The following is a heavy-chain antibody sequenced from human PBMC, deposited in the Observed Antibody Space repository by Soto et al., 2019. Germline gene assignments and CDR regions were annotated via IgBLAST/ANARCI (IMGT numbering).Heavy chain of an antibody. CDR2: ISSSSSYI. CDR1: GFTFSSYS. Sequence: PGGSLRLSCAASGFTFSSYSMNWVRQAPGKGLEWVSSISSSSSYIYYADSVKGRFTISRDNAKNSLYLQMNSLRAEDTAVYYCARDNGRNDILTGYLEPYYYYGMDVWGQGTTVTVSS. V-gene: IGHV3-21*01. D-gene: IGHD3-9*01. J-gene: IGHJ6*02. CDR3: ARDNGRNDILTGYLEPYYYYGMDV.